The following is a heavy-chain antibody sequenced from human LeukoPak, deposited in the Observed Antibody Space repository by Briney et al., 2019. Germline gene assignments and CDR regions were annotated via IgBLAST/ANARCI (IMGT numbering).Heavy chain of an antibody. V-gene: IGHV3-23*01. Sequence: GGSLRLSCAASGFTFSTYAMSWVRQAPGKGLEWVSAISGSDGSTYYADSVKGRFTISRDNSKNTLYLQMNSLRAEDTAVYYCARRAGAYSHPYDYWGQGALVTVSS. D-gene: IGHD4/OR15-4a*01. CDR3: ARRAGAYSHPYDY. CDR1: GFTFSTYA. J-gene: IGHJ4*02. CDR2: ISGSDGST.